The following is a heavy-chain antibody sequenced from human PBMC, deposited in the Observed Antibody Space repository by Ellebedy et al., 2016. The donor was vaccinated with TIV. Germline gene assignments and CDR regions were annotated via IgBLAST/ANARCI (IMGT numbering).Heavy chain of an antibody. J-gene: IGHJ6*02. Sequence: MPSETLSLTCAVYGGSLNGFHWSWIRQSPGKGLEWVGEISHSGSANYSPSLKSRVTISVDTSKNHFSLNLSSVTAADTGMYYCARSVVDTTLGYFYYGKDVWGQGTSVTVSS. CDR3: ARSVVDTTLGYFYYGKDV. CDR1: GGSLNGFH. D-gene: IGHD5-18*01. V-gene: IGHV4-34*01. CDR2: ISHSGSA.